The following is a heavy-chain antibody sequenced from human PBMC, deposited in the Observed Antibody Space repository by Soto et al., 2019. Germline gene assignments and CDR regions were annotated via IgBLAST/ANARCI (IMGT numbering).Heavy chain of an antibody. CDR2: IYYSGST. J-gene: IGHJ6*03. V-gene: IGHV4-59*01. CDR1: GGSISSYY. Sequence: SETLSLTCTVSGGSISSYYWSWIRQPPGKRLEWIGYIYYSGSTNYNPSLKSRVTISVDTSKNQFSLKLSSVTAADTAVYYCARDFNYMDVWGKGTTVTVSS. CDR3: ARDFNYMDV.